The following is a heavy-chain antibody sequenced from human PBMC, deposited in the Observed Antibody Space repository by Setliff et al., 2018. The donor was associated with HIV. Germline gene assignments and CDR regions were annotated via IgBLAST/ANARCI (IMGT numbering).Heavy chain of an antibody. D-gene: IGHD3-10*01. V-gene: IGHV2-70*11. CDR3: ARNGAEYGMDV. Sequence: SGPTLVNPTQTLTLTCTFSGFSLNTRGMCVSWIRQPPGKALEWLARIDWDDDKYYSTSLKTRLTISQDTSKDQIVLTRTNMDPVDTATYYCARNGAEYGMDVWGQGTTVTVSS. J-gene: IGHJ6*02. CDR2: IDWDDDK. CDR1: GFSLNTRGMC.